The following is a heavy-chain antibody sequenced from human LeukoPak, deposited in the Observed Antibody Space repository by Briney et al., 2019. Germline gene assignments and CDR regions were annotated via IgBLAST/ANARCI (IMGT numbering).Heavy chain of an antibody. D-gene: IGHD6-13*01. Sequence: SGRSLRLSCAASGFTFSSYAMHWVRQAPGKGLEWVAVISYDGSNKYYADSVKGRFTISRDNSKNTLYLQMNSLRAEDTAVYYCARDPDSLYSSKGYFQHWGQGTLVTVSS. CDR3: ARDPDSLYSSKGYFQH. V-gene: IGHV3-30-3*01. CDR2: ISYDGSNK. CDR1: GFTFSSYA. J-gene: IGHJ1*01.